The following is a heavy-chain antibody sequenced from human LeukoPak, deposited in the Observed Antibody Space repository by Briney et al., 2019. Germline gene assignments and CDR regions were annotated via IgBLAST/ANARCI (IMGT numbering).Heavy chain of an antibody. CDR1: GYSFTGYY. V-gene: IGHV1-2*02. CDR2: INPDSGGT. CDR3: TRDLLGGSGTFDP. J-gene: IGHJ5*02. Sequence: ASVKVSCKASGYSFTGYYLHWVRQAPGQGLEWMGWINPDSGGTNYLQQFQGRVTMTRDTSITTAYMELSRLRSDDTAVYYCTRDLLGGSGTFDPWGQGTLVTVSS. D-gene: IGHD3-10*01.